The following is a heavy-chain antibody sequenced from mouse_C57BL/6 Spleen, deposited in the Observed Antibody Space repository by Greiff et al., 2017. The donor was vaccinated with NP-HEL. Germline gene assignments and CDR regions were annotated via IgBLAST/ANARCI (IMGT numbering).Heavy chain of an antibody. CDR3: AREGLRTAMDY. Sequence: VQLQQSGAELVKPGASVKLSCKASGYTFTSYWMHWVKQRPGQGLEWIGMIHPNSGSTNYNEKFKSKATLTVDKSSSTAYMQLSSLTSEDSAVYDCAREGLRTAMDYWGQGTSVTVSS. V-gene: IGHV1-64*01. CDR1: GYTFTSYW. CDR2: IHPNSGST. J-gene: IGHJ4*01. D-gene: IGHD2-4*01.